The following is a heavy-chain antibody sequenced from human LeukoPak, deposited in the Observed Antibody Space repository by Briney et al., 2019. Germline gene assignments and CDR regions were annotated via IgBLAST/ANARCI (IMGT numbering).Heavy chain of an antibody. CDR2: ISSSGSTI. D-gene: IGHD5-12*01. V-gene: IGHV3-48*03. CDR3: ARVLQIVATTAFDY. J-gene: IGHJ4*02. Sequence: GGSLRLSCAASGFTFSTHEMSWVRQAPGKGLEWVSYISSSGSTIFYADSVMGRFTISRDNTKNSLYLQMNSLRAEDTAVYYCARVLQIVATTAFDYWGQGTLVTVSS. CDR1: GFTFSTHE.